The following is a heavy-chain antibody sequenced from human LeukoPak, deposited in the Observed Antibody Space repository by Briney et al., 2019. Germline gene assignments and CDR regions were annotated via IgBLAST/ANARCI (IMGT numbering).Heavy chain of an antibody. J-gene: IGHJ5*02. CDR1: GGTFSSYA. CDR3: ARDLSSTVPPPVSA. D-gene: IGHD4-17*01. V-gene: IGHV1-69*04. CDR2: IIPILGIA. Sequence: SVKVSCKASGGTFSSYAISWVRQAPGQGLEWMGRIIPILGIANYAQKFQGRVTITADKSTSTAYMELSSPRSEDTAVYYCARDLSSTVPPPVSAWGQGTLVTVSS.